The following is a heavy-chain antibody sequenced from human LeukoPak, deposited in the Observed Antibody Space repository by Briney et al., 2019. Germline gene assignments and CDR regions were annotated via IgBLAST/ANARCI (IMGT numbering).Heavy chain of an antibody. CDR1: GGSISSYY. J-gene: IGHJ1*01. D-gene: IGHD3-22*01. CDR2: IYYIGST. Sequence: PSETLSLTCTVSGGSISSYYWSWIRQPPGKGLEWIGYIYYIGSTNYNPSLKSRVTISVDTSKNQFSLKLSSVTAADTAVYYCARVRGDYDSSGYYYAEYFQHWGQGTLVTVSS. V-gene: IGHV4-59*01. CDR3: ARVRGDYDSSGYYYAEYFQH.